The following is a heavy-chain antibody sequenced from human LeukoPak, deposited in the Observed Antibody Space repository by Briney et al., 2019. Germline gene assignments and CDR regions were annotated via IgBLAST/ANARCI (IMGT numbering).Heavy chain of an antibody. V-gene: IGHV1-2*02. Sequence: ASVKVSCKASGYTFIGYYTHWVRQAPGQGLEWMGWINPNSGGTNYAQKFQGRVSMTRDTSINTAYMELSRLKSDDTAVFYCAIATMTGGVFDYWGQGTLVTVSS. CDR1: GYTFIGYY. D-gene: IGHD5-12*01. CDR2: INPNSGGT. J-gene: IGHJ4*02. CDR3: AIATMTGGVFDY.